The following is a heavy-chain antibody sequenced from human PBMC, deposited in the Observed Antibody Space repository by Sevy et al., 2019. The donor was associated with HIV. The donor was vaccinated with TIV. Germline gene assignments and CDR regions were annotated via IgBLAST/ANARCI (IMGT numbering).Heavy chain of an antibody. Sequence: SETLSLTCAVSGYSISSRYYWGWVRQPPGKGLEWIASMYYSGSTYYNPSLRSRVTISLDTSENQFSLKLTSVTAADTAVYYRASDITSNWLFFDYWGQGILVTVSS. V-gene: IGHV4-38-2*01. CDR1: GYSISSRYY. CDR2: MYYSGST. J-gene: IGHJ4*02. D-gene: IGHD6-13*01. CDR3: ASDITSNWLFFDY.